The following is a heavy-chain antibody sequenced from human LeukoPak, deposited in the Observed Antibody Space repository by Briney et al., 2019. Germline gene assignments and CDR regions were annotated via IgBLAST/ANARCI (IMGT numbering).Heavy chain of an antibody. CDR1: GFTFSSYS. CDR3: ARENSSGWYDLRAFDI. CDR2: ISSSSSYI. Sequence: GGSLRLSCAASGFTFSSYSMNWVRQAPGKGLEWVSSISSSSSYIYYADSVKGRFTISRDNAKNSLYLQMNSLRAEDTAVYYCARENSSGWYDLRAFDIWGQGTMVTVSS. V-gene: IGHV3-21*01. J-gene: IGHJ3*02. D-gene: IGHD6-19*01.